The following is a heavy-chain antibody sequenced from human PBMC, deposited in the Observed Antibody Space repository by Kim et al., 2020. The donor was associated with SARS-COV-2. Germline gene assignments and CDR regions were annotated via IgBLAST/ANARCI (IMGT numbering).Heavy chain of an antibody. V-gene: IGHV4-34*01. CDR1: GGSFSGYY. Sequence: SETLSLTCAVYGGSFSGYYWSWIRQPPGKGLEWIGEINHSGSTNYNPSLKSRVTISVDTSKNQFSLKLSSVTAADTAVYYCARGDEGYYDSSGYYTRANGFYPWGQGSLVTVSS. CDR3: ARGDEGYYDSSGYYTRANGFYP. J-gene: IGHJ5*02. CDR2: INHSGST. D-gene: IGHD3-22*01.